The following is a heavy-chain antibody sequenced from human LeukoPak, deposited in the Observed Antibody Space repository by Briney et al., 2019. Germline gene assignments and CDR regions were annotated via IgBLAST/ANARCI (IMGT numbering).Heavy chain of an antibody. CDR1: GFTVSSNY. CDR2: IYSGGST. J-gene: IGHJ6*02. Sequence: GGSLRLSCAASGFTVSSNYMSWVRQAPGKGLEWVLVIYSGGSTYYADSVKGRFTISRDNSKNTLYLQMNSLRAEDTAVYYCARDSTGTRDYYYGMDVWGQGTTVTVSS. D-gene: IGHD1-1*01. V-gene: IGHV3-66*01. CDR3: ARDSTGTRDYYYGMDV.